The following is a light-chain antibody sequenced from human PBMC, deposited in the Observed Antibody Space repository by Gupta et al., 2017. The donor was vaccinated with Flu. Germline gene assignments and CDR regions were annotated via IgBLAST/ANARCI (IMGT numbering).Light chain of an antibody. V-gene: IGKV2-30*02. J-gene: IGKJ1*01. CDR3: VQGTHLPT. CDR1: QSLVHSNGNTY. Sequence: PVTLGQPASISCRSSQSLVHSNGNTYLTWLQQRPGQSPRRLIYRVSNRDSGVPDRFSGSGSGNDFTLKISRAEAEDVGVYYCVQGTHLPTFGQGTKVEIK. CDR2: RVS.